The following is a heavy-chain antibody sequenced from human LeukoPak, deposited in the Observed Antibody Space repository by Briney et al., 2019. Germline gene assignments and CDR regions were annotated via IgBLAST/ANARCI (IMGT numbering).Heavy chain of an antibody. CDR1: GVTFSSYA. Sequence: SVKVSCKASGVTFSSYAINWVRQAPGQGLEWMGGIIPIFGTANYAQKFQGRVTITADESTSTAYMELSSLRSEDTAVYYCARDPPVIGGFDYWGQGTLVTVSS. V-gene: IGHV1-69*01. J-gene: IGHJ4*02. CDR2: IIPIFGTA. CDR3: ARDPPVIGGFDY. D-gene: IGHD3-16*02.